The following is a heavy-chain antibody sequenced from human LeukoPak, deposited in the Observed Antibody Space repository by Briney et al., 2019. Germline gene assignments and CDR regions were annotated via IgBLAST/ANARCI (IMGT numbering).Heavy chain of an antibody. CDR3: ATGRGTPLGF. J-gene: IGHJ4*02. V-gene: IGHV3-74*01. CDR2: ISTDGSST. D-gene: IGHD1-26*01. CDR1: GLTFSTYW. Sequence: QPGGSLRLSCAVSGLTFSTYWMHWVRQAPGKGLVWVSRISTDGSSTFYADSVKGRFTVSRDNAKNTLYLQMDSLRAEDTAMYYCATGRGTPLGFWGQGVLVTVSS.